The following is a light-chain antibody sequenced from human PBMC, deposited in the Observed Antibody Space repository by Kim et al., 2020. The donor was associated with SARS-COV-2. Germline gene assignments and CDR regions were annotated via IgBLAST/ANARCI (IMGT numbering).Light chain of an antibody. J-gene: IGLJ2*01. CDR2: GNS. Sequence: QGVTISCTGSGSNIGAGYDVHWYQQLPGTAPKLLIYGNSNRPSGVPDRFSGSKSGTSASLAITGLQAEDEADYCCQSYDSSLSGVVFGGGTQLTV. CDR1: GSNIGAGYD. CDR3: QSYDSSLSGVV. V-gene: IGLV1-40*01.